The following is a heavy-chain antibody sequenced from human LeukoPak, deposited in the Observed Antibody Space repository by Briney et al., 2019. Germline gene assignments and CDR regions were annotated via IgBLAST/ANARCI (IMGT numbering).Heavy chain of an antibody. Sequence: PGGSLRLSCAASGFTFDDYAMHWVRHAPGKGLEWVSGISWNSGSIGYADSVKGRFTISRDNTKNSLYLQMNSLRAEDTALYYCAKGTYYDYGYYFDYWGQGTLVTVSS. D-gene: IGHD3-16*01. CDR3: AKGTYYDYGYYFDY. CDR1: GFTFDDYA. V-gene: IGHV3-9*01. CDR2: ISWNSGSI. J-gene: IGHJ4*02.